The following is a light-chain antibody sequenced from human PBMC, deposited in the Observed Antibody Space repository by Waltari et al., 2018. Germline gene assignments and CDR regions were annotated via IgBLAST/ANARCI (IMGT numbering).Light chain of an antibody. V-gene: IGLV2-8*01. CDR1: RSYVGGYNS. CDR2: EVT. Sequence: QSALTQPSSASGSLGQSVPISCRGTRSYVGGYNSVPWYQQHPGKAPKLIIYEVTKRPSGVPDRFSGSKSGKTASLTVSGLQADDEADYYCCSYAGSNNYVFGPGTKVTVL. J-gene: IGLJ1*01. CDR3: CSYAGSNNYV.